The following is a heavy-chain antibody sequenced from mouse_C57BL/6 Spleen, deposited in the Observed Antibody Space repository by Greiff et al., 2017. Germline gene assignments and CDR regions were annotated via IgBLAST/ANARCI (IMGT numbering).Heavy chain of an antibody. CDR1: GYTFTEYT. Sequence: VQLQQSGAELVKPGASVKLSCKASGYTFTEYTIHWVKQRSGQGLEWIGWFYPGSGSITYNGKFKDKATLTADKSSSTVYMELSRLTSEDSAVYFCARHEGYSNLYYYAIDYWGQGTTVTVSS. CDR2: FYPGSGSI. J-gene: IGHJ4*01. D-gene: IGHD2-5*01. V-gene: IGHV1-62-2*01. CDR3: ARHEGYSNLYYYAIDY.